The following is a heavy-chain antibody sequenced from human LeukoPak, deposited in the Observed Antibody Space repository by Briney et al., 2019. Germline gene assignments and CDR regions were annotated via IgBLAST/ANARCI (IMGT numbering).Heavy chain of an antibody. Sequence: GASVKVSCKASGGTFSSYAISWVRQAPGQGLEWMGGIIPIFGTANYAQKFQGRVTITADESTSTAYMELSSLRSEDTAVYYCALPIPGETGQYFDYWGQGTLVTVSS. CDR2: IIPIFGTA. V-gene: IGHV1-69*13. CDR1: GGTFSSYA. D-gene: IGHD3-16*01. J-gene: IGHJ4*02. CDR3: ALPIPGETGQYFDY.